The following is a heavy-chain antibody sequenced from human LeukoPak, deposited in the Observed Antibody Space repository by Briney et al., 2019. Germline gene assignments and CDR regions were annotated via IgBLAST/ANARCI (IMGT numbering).Heavy chain of an antibody. V-gene: IGHV3-30*04. D-gene: IGHD1-26*01. Sequence: PGGSLRLSCAASGFSFSDYSIAWVRQAPGKGLEWVAIIFSDGIRKYYADSVKGRFTISRDISRSTLYLEMNSLSDEDTAVYYCGRESGPIKKNRFDQWGQGTLVTVSS. J-gene: IGHJ4*02. CDR3: GRESGPIKKNRFDQ. CDR1: GFSFSDYS. CDR2: IFSDGIRK.